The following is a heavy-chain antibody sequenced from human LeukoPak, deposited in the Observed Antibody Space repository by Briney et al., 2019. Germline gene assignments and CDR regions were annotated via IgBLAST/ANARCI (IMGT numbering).Heavy chain of an antibody. CDR1: GFAFSSLA. J-gene: IGHJ4*02. D-gene: IGHD2-15*01. Sequence: GGSLRLSCAVSGFAFSSLAMHWVRQAPGKGLEWVAFISYDGNNQYYADSVKGRFTISRDNSKNTLYLQMNNLRAEDTAIYYCARVGSRYCSGANCYDGFWGQGTLVSDSS. V-gene: IGHV3-30-3*01. CDR3: ARVGSRYCSGANCYDGF. CDR2: ISYDGNNQ.